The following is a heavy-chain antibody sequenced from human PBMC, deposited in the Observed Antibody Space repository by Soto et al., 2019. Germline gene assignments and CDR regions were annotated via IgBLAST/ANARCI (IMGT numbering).Heavy chain of an antibody. CDR2: IYWGDDK. J-gene: IGHJ6*02. V-gene: IGHV2-5*02. D-gene: IGHD2-21*02. CDR3: IQSRCGGDCLQSYASYYYYGMDV. CDR1: AFSLSTGGVG. Sequence: QITLKESGPTLVKPTQTLTLTCTFSAFSLSTGGVGVGWIRQPPGKALEWLALIYWGDDKRSSPSLRSRLTITKDTSNNQVVLTMTNMDPVDTATYYCIQSRCGGDCLQSYASYYYYGMDVWGQGTTVTVSS.